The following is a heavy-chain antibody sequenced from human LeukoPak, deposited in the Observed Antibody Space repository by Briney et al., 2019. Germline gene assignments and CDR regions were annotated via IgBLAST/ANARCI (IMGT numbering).Heavy chain of an antibody. V-gene: IGHV3-7*01. CDR1: GFTFVDYG. J-gene: IGHJ4*02. D-gene: IGHD3-22*01. Sequence: GGSLRLSCATSGFTFVDYGLSWVRQAPGKGLEWVANIKQDGSEKYYVDSVKGRFTISRDNAKNSLYLQMSSLRAEDTAVYYCARDTYDSSGYYAHLDYWGQGTLVTVSS. CDR3: ARDTYDSSGYYAHLDY. CDR2: IKQDGSEK.